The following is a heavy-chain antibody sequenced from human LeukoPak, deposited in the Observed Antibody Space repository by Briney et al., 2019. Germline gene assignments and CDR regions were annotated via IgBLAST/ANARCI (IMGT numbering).Heavy chain of an antibody. CDR2: FDPEDGET. CDR1: GYTLTELS. D-gene: IGHD3-10*01. V-gene: IGHV1-24*01. Sequence: ASVKVSCKVSGYTLTELSMHWVRQAPGKGLEWMGGFDPEDGETIYAQKFQGRVTMTEGTSTDTAYMELSSLRSEDTAVYYCATSGVHYYFDYWGQGTLVTVSS. J-gene: IGHJ4*02. CDR3: ATSGVHYYFDY.